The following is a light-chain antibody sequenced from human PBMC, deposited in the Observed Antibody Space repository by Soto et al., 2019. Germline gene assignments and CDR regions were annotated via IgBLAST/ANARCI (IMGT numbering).Light chain of an antibody. CDR2: SNN. Sequence: QSVLTQPPSASGTPGQRVTISCSGSSSNIGSNYVYWYQQLPGTAPKLLIYSNNQRPSGVPDRFSGSKSGTSASLAISGLRSEDEADYYCAAWDESLLGPVFGGGTKLTVL. CDR1: SSNIGSNY. J-gene: IGLJ2*01. CDR3: AAWDESLLGPV. V-gene: IGLV1-47*02.